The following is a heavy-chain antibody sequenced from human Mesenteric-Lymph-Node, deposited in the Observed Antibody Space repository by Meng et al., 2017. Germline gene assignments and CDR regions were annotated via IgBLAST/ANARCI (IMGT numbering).Heavy chain of an antibody. V-gene: IGHV1-3*01. CDR3: ASTWGYYYDSSGFDY. Sequence: QVQLVMSGDVVKKLGASGKFSCKASGYTFTSYAMHWVRQAPGKRLEWMGWINAGNGNTKYSQKFQGRVTITRDTSASTAYMELSSLRSEDTAVYYCASTWGYYYDSSGFDYWGQGNLVTVSS. CDR2: INAGNGNT. J-gene: IGHJ4*02. CDR1: GYTFTSYA. D-gene: IGHD3-22*01.